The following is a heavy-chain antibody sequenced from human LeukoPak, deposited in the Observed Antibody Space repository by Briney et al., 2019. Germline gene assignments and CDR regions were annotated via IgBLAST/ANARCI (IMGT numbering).Heavy chain of an antibody. Sequence: GGSLRLSCAASGFTVSSNYTSWVRQAPGKGLEWVSVIYSGGSTYYADSVKGRFTISRDNSKNTLYLQMNSLRAEDTAVYYCARGRLQLRGGYYFDYWGQGTLVTVSS. J-gene: IGHJ4*02. V-gene: IGHV3-66*02. CDR2: IYSGGST. CDR1: GFTVSSNY. CDR3: ARGRLQLRGGYYFDY. D-gene: IGHD5-24*01.